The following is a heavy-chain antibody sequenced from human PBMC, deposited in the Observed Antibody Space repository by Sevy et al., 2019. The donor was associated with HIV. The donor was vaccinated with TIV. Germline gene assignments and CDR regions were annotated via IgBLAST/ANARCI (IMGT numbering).Heavy chain of an antibody. CDR2: ISSSSSTI. CDR1: GFTFSSYS. D-gene: IGHD3-22*01. CDR3: ARDGDNYYDSSGADY. J-gene: IGHJ4*02. Sequence: GESLKISCAASGFTFSSYSMNWVRQAPGKGLEWVSYISSSSSTIYYADSVKGRFTISRDNAKNSLYLQMNSLRDEDTAVYYCARDGDNYYDSSGADYWGQGTLVTVSS. V-gene: IGHV3-48*02.